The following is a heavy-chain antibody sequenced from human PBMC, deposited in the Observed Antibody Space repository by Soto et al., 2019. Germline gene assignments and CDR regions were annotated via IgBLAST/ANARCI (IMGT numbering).Heavy chain of an antibody. CDR3: AIRYYDILTGPLFYNY. D-gene: IGHD3-9*01. CDR2: MNPNSGNT. Sequence: QVQLVQSGAEVKKPGASVKVSCKASGYTFTSYDINWVRQATGQGLEWMGWMNPNSGNTGYAQKFQGRVTMTRNTSISTAYLELSSLRSEDTAVYYCAIRYYDILTGPLFYNYWGQGTLVTVSS. J-gene: IGHJ4*02. CDR1: GYTFTSYD. V-gene: IGHV1-8*01.